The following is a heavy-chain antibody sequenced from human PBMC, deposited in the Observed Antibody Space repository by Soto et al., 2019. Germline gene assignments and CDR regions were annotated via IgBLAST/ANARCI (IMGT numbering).Heavy chain of an antibody. D-gene: IGHD1-26*01. CDR3: AKSGEG. V-gene: IGHV3-30*18. CDR1: GFTFSTYG. Sequence: SGGGVVQPGRSLRLSCAASGFTFSTYGMHWVRQAPGKGLEWVAVISFDGNNKYYADSVKGRFTISRDNSKNTLYLQMNSLRAEDTAVYYCAKSGEGWGQGTLVIVSS. J-gene: IGHJ4*02. CDR2: ISFDGNNK.